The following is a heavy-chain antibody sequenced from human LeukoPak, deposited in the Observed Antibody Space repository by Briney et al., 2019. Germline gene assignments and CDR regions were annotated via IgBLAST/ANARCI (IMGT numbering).Heavy chain of an antibody. CDR2: IKEDGSER. J-gene: IGHJ4*02. CDR1: GFTFSSYE. CDR3: ARDLSTDCYAYDY. Sequence: GGSLRLSCAASGFTFSSYEMNWVRQTPGKGLEWVANIKEDGSERKYVDSVKGRFTISRDNAINSVYLQMNSLRVEDMAVYYCARDLSTDCYAYDYWGQGTLVTVSS. V-gene: IGHV3-7*01. D-gene: IGHD3-16*01.